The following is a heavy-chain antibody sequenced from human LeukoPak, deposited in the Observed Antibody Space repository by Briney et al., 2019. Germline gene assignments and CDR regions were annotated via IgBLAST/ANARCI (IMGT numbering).Heavy chain of an antibody. CDR2: ISSSSSYI. CDR3: ARDPPIQGYSYGAERLNYFDY. J-gene: IGHJ4*02. V-gene: IGHV3-21*01. CDR1: GFTFSSYS. Sequence: GGSLRLSCAASGFTFSSYSMNWVRQAPGKGLEWVSSISSSSSYIYYADSVKGRFTISRDNAKNSLYLQMNSLRAEDTAVYCCARDPPIQGYSYGAERLNYFDYWGQGTLVTVSS. D-gene: IGHD5-18*01.